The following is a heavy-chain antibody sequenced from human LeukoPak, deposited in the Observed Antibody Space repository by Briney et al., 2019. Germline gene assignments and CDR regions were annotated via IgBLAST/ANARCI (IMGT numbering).Heavy chain of an antibody. D-gene: IGHD1-14*01. J-gene: IGHJ3*02. CDR1: GGSISSSSYY. CDR3: ASNLAISAGSAYEI. Sequence: SETLSLTCTVSGGSISSSSYYWGWVRQPPGKGLEWIGYIYVRQPPEKGLEWIGYIYYSGSTNYNPSLESRVTISLDTSKSYFSLNMTSVTAADTAVYFCASNLAISAGSAYEIWGQGTMVTVST. CDR2: IYYSGST. V-gene: IGHV4-61*03.